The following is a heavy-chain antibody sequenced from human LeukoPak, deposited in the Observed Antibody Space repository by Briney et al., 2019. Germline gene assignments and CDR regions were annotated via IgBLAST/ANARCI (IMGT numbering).Heavy chain of an antibody. J-gene: IGHJ3*02. D-gene: IGHD3-16*01. Sequence: GASVKVSCKASGYTFTGYYMHGVRQAPGQGLEWMGWINPNSGGTNYAQKFQGRVTMTRDTSISTAYMELSRLRSDDTAVYYCARGEAEVADAFDIWGQGTMVTVSS. CDR3: ARGEAEVADAFDI. V-gene: IGHV1-2*02. CDR2: INPNSGGT. CDR1: GYTFTGYY.